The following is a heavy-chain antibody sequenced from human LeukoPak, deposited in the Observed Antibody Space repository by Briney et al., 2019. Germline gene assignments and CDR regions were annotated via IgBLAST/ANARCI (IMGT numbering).Heavy chain of an antibody. D-gene: IGHD1-7*01. J-gene: IGHJ5*02. CDR1: GGSISSYY. CDR3: ARLLELRPSGWFDP. Sequence: SETLSLTCTVSGGSISSYYWSWIRQPPGKGLEWIGYIYYSGSTNYNPSLKSRVTISVDTSKNQFSLKLSSVTAADTAVYYCARLLELRPSGWFDPWGQGTLVTVSS. CDR2: IYYSGST. V-gene: IGHV4-59*08.